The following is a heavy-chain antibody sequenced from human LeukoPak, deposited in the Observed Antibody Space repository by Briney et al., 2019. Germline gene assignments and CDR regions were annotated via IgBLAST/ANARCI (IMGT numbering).Heavy chain of an antibody. V-gene: IGHV3-30*03. J-gene: IGHJ4*02. D-gene: IGHD2-15*01. CDR1: GFTFSSHG. CDR2: ISYDGSKN. CDR3: ARWVVTAADIDY. Sequence: GGSLRLSCAASGFTFSSHGMHWVRQAPGKGPEWVAVISYDGSKNYYAESVKGRFTISRDNAMNTLYLQMNSLRAEDTAVYYCARWVVTAADIDYWGQGTLVTVSS.